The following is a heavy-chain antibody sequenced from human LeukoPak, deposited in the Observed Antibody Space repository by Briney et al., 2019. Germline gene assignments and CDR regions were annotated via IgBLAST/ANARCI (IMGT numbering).Heavy chain of an antibody. CDR1: GGSISSSW. CDR2: IFHSGST. J-gene: IGHJ5*02. D-gene: IGHD6-6*01. Sequence: EASETLSLTCAVSGGSISSSWWSWVRQPPGKGLEWIGEIFHSGSTNYNPSLKSRVTISVDKSKNHFSLELTSVTAADTAVNYCARGALEYNSLNWFDPWGQGTLVTVSS. CDR3: ARGALEYNSLNWFDP. V-gene: IGHV4-4*02.